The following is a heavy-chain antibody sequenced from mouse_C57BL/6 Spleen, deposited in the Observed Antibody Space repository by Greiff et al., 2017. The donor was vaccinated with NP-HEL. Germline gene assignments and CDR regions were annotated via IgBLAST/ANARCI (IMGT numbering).Heavy chain of an antibody. CDR1: GYAFSSSW. J-gene: IGHJ3*01. CDR3: AGVLELGRFAY. D-gene: IGHD4-1*01. CDR2: IYPGDGGT. Sequence: VQLQQSGPELVKPGASVKISCKASGYAFSSSWMNWVKQRPGKGLEWIGRIYPGDGGTNYNGKSKGKATLTADKSSSTAYMQLRSLTSEDSAVYLCAGVLELGRFAYWGQGTLVTVSA. V-gene: IGHV1-82*01.